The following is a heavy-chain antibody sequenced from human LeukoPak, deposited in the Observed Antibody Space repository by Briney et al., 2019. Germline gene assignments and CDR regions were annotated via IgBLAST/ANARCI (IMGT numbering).Heavy chain of an antibody. CDR1: GGSISSYY. J-gene: IGHJ4*02. Sequence: SETLSLTRTVSGGSISSYYWSWIRQPPGKGLEWIGYIYYSGSTNYNPSLKSRVTISVDTSKNQFSLKLSSVTAADTAVYYCARTRPTVVAFDYWGQGTLVTVSS. V-gene: IGHV4-59*01. D-gene: IGHD4-23*01. CDR3: ARTRPTVVAFDY. CDR2: IYYSGST.